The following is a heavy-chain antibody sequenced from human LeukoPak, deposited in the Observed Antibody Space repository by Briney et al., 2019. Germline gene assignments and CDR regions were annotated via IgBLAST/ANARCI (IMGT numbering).Heavy chain of an antibody. CDR1: GGSITTDNYY. Sequence: PSETLSLTCTVSGGSITTDNYYWSWIRQPAGKGLEWIGRIYASGNTNYNPSLKSRITISVDTSKNQFSLKLSSVTAADTAVYYCARGRINYIAVAGKGGFDYWGQGTLVTVSS. V-gene: IGHV4-61*02. D-gene: IGHD6-19*01. CDR2: IYASGNT. J-gene: IGHJ4*02. CDR3: ARGRINYIAVAGKGGFDY.